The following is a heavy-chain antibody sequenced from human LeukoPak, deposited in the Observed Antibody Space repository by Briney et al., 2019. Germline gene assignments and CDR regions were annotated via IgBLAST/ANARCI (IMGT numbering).Heavy chain of an antibody. Sequence: SETLSLTCTVSGGSMSSSAVYWSSLRRHPVKGLEWIGYVYTSGSTYYNPSLKSRLTISIDTCKNLCSLNVSSVTTADTAIYYCAKGGYGSEPGASWGQGTLVTVSS. CDR2: VYTSGST. V-gene: IGHV4-31*03. J-gene: IGHJ5*02. CDR3: AKGGYGSEPGAS. CDR1: GGSMSSSAVY. D-gene: IGHD3-10*01.